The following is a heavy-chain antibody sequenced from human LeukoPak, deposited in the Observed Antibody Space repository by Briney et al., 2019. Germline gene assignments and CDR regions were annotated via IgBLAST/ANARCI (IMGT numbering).Heavy chain of an antibody. J-gene: IGHJ4*02. V-gene: IGHV3-30-3*01. Sequence: PGGSLRLSCAASGFTFSSYAMHWVRQAPGKGLEWVAVISYDGSNKYYADSVKGRLTISRDNSKNTLYLQMNSLRAEDTAVYYCARVGEACSSTSCYRVSSAFDIWGQGTLVTVSS. D-gene: IGHD2-2*01. CDR2: ISYDGSNK. CDR1: GFTFSSYA. CDR3: ARVGEACSSTSCYRVSSAFDI.